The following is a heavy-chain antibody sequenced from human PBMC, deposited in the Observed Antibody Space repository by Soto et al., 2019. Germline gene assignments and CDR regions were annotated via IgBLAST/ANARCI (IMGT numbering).Heavy chain of an antibody. CDR2: ISVDSVSI. CDR3: ARDHLWAFDY. Sequence: VQLVESGGGLVQPGGSLRPPCVAFGFTFDRYAMNWVRQGPGKGLEWLSWISVDSVSIEYSDSVTGRFTMSRDDAKNLLYLHMNSLRDEDTAVYFCARDHLWAFDYWCQGTHVTVTS. D-gene: IGHD3-16*01. J-gene: IGHJ4*02. CDR1: GFTFDRYA. V-gene: IGHV3-48*02.